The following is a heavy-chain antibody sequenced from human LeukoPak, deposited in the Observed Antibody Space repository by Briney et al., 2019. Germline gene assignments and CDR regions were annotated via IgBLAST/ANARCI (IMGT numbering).Heavy chain of an antibody. V-gene: IGHV1-2*02. J-gene: IGHJ6*03. D-gene: IGHD5-12*01. Sequence: PAASVKVSCKASGYTFTGYYMHWVRQAPGQGLEWMGWINPNSGGTNYAQKFQGRVTITADKSTSTAYMELSSLRSEDTAVYYCARCGEDVGYDFSIKSYYYYMDVWGKGTTVTVSS. CDR1: GYTFTGYY. CDR3: ARCGEDVGYDFSIKSYYYYMDV. CDR2: INPNSGGT.